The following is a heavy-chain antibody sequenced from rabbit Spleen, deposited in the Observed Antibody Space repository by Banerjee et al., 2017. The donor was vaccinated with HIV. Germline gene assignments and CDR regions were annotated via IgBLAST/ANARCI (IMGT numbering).Heavy chain of an antibody. CDR2: IAGSSSGFT. V-gene: IGHV1S45*01. CDR3: ARDTGSSFSSYGMDL. J-gene: IGHJ6*01. Sequence: QEQLEESGGDLVKPGASLALTCKASGFSFSSSDYICWVRQAPGKGLEWISCIAGSSSGFTYSATWAKGRFTISKTSSTTVTLQMTSLTAADTATYFCARDTGSSFSSYGMDLWGQGTLVTVS. CDR1: GFSFSSSDY. D-gene: IGHD8-1*01.